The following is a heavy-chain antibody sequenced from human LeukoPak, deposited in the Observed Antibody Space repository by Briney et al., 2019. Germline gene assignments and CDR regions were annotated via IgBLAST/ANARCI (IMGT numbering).Heavy chain of an antibody. CDR2: IHHSGST. V-gene: IGHV4-4*02. J-gene: IGHJ4*02. D-gene: IGHD1-26*01. CDR3: ARDSSGSYYDY. Sequence: SETLSLTCTVSGGSISSGNWWSWVRQSPGKGLEWIGEIHHSGSTNYNPSLKSRVTISVDKSRNQFSLDLTSVTAADTAVYYCARDSSGSYYDYWGQGTLVTVSS. CDR1: GGSISSGNW.